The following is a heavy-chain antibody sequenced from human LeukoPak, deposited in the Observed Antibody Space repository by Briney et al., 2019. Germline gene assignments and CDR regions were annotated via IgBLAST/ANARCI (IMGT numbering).Heavy chain of an antibody. V-gene: IGHV3-23*01. D-gene: IGHD6-13*01. CDR1: GFIFSSYA. Sequence: PGGSLRLSCAASGFIFSSYAMSWVRQAPGKGLEWVSSISGSGGSTYYADSEKGRFTISRDNSKNTLYLQMNSLRAEDTAVYYCAKDRTAAVGTAYYYYGMDVWGQEATVTVSS. CDR2: ISGSGGST. J-gene: IGHJ6*02. CDR3: AKDRTAAVGTAYYYYGMDV.